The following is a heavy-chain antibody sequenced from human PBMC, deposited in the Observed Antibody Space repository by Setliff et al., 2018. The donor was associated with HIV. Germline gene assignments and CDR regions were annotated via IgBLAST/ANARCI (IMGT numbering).Heavy chain of an antibody. V-gene: IGHV7-4-1*02. CDR1: GYTFTSYA. D-gene: IGHD3-10*01. CDR3: ARAPFLQFFRGSPYYFDY. J-gene: IGHJ4*02. Sequence: ASVKVSCKASGYTFTSYAMNWVRQAPGQGLEWLGWINTKTGNSTYVQGFPGQFVFSLDTSVSTAYLEISSLKAEDTAVYYCARAPFLQFFRGSPYYFDYWGQGSLVTVSS. CDR2: INTKTGNS.